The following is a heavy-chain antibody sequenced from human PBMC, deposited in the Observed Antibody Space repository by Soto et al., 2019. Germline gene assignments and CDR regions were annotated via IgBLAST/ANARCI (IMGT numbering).Heavy chain of an antibody. D-gene: IGHD6-13*01. V-gene: IGHV3-74*01. CDR3: ARDPPYSSSWTTRYYYYGMDV. CDR1: GFTFSSYW. CDR2: INSDGSST. Sequence: GGSLRLSCAASGFTFSSYWMHWVRQAPGKGLVWVSRINSDGSSTSYADSVKGRFTISRDNAKNTLYLQMNSLRAEDTAVYYCARDPPYSSSWTTRYYYYGMDVWGQGTTVTVSS. J-gene: IGHJ6*02.